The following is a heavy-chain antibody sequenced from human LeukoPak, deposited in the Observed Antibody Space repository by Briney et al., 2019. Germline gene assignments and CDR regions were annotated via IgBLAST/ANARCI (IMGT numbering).Heavy chain of an antibody. V-gene: IGHV4-59*01. CDR1: GGSISSYY. CDR3: AGADSSSWYYYYYYMDA. D-gene: IGHD6-13*01. Sequence: SETLSFTCTVSGGSISSYYWSWIRQPPGKGLEWIGYIYYSGSTNYNPSLKSRVTISVDTSKNQFSLKLSSVTAADTAVYYCAGADSSSWYYYYYYMDAWGKGTTVTVSS. CDR2: IYYSGST. J-gene: IGHJ6*03.